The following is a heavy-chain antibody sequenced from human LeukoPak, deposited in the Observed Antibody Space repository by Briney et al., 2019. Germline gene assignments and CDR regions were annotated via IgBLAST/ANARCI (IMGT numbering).Heavy chain of an antibody. CDR3: AKDPRDYGDYVGCFQH. V-gene: IGHV3-23*03. CDR1: GFTFSSYA. CDR2: IYSGGST. Sequence: GGSLRLSCAASGFTFSSYAMSWVRQAPGKGLEWVSVIYSGGSTYYADSVKGRFTISRDNSKNTLYLQMNSLRAEDTAVYYCAKDPRDYGDYVGCFQHWGQGTLVTVSS. D-gene: IGHD4-17*01. J-gene: IGHJ1*01.